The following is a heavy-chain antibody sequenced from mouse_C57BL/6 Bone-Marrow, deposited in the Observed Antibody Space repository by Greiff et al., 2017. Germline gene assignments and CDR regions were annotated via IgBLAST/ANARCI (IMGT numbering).Heavy chain of an antibody. CDR2: IRNKANGYTT. Sequence: EVKVEESGGGLVQPGGSLSLSCAASGFTFTDYYMSWVRQPPGKALEWLGFIRNKANGYTTEYSASVKGRFTISRDNSQSILYLQMNALRAEDSATYYCARSGSSPYAMDYWGQGTSVTVSS. CDR3: ARSGSSPYAMDY. J-gene: IGHJ4*01. D-gene: IGHD1-1*01. V-gene: IGHV7-3*01. CDR1: GFTFTDYY.